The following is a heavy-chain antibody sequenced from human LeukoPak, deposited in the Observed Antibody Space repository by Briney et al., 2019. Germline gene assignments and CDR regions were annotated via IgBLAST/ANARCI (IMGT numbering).Heavy chain of an antibody. V-gene: IGHV3-23*01. CDR3: AKDLRQWLAFDAFDI. Sequence: GGSLRLSCAASGFTFSSYAMSWVRQAPGKGLEWVSVLSDSGASTYYADSVKGRFTISRDNSKNTLYLQMNSLRAEDTAVYYCAKDLRQWLAFDAFDIWGQGTMVTVSS. CDR1: GFTFSSYA. D-gene: IGHD6-19*01. CDR2: LSDSGAST. J-gene: IGHJ3*02.